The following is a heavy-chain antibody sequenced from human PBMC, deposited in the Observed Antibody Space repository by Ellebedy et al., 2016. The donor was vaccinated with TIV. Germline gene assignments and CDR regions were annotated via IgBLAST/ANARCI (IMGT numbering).Heavy chain of an antibody. D-gene: IGHD5/OR15-5a*01. J-gene: IGHJ4*02. Sequence: AASVKVSCKASGYTFSGYYIHWVRQAPGQGLEWMAWINPNSGDTDYAQKFQGRVTVTRDTSTSTAFLELSRLRSDDTAVYYCTRDLTNIVSGDYWGQGTLVTVSS. CDR3: TRDLTNIVSGDY. CDR1: GYTFSGYY. CDR2: INPNSGDT. V-gene: IGHV1-2*02.